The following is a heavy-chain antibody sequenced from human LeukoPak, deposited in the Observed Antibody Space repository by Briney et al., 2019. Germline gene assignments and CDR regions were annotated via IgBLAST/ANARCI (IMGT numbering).Heavy chain of an antibody. CDR1: GRSISSYY. J-gene: IGHJ4*02. CDR2: IYYSGST. Sequence: PSETLSLTCTVSGRSISSYYWSWIRQPPGKGLEWIGYIYYSGSTNYNPSRKSRVTISVDTAKNQFSLKLSSVTAADTAVFYWARRVDYGVPFDYWGQGTLVTVSS. V-gene: IGHV4-59*08. D-gene: IGHD4-17*01. CDR3: ARRVDYGVPFDY.